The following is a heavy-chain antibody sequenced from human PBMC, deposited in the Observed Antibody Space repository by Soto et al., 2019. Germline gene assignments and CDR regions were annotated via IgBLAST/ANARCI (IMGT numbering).Heavy chain of an antibody. J-gene: IGHJ6*02. CDR2: INHSGST. CDR1: GGSFSGYY. CDR3: ARVRTFGYSYGLNYYGMDV. V-gene: IGHV4-34*01. Sequence: SETLSLTCAVYGGSFSGYYWSWIRQPPGKGLEWIGEINHSGSTNYNPSLKSRVTISVDTSKNQFSLKLSSVTAADTAVYYCARVRTFGYSYGLNYYGMDVWGQGTTVTVSS. D-gene: IGHD5-18*01.